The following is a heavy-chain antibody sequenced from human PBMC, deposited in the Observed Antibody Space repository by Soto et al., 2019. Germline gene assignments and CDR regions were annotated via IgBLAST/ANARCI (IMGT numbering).Heavy chain of an antibody. CDR1: GFTFNNYA. Sequence: PRGSLRLSCAGSGFTFNNYAMTWVRQAPGKGLEWVSAISGSGGGTHYADSVKGRFTISRDNSKNTLYLQMNRLRAEDTAVYYCAKTTSSTWYLDAYDIWGQGTMVTVSS. CDR2: ISGSGGGT. V-gene: IGHV3-23*01. D-gene: IGHD6-13*01. J-gene: IGHJ3*02. CDR3: AKTTSSTWYLDAYDI.